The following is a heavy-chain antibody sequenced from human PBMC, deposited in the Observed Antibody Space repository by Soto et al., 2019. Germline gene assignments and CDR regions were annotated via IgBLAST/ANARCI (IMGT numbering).Heavy chain of an antibody. V-gene: IGHV1-69*13. CDR2: IIPIFGTA. D-gene: IGHD6-13*01. Sequence: GASGKVSCKASGVTFSSYAISWVRQSPGQGLEWMGGIIPIFGTANYAQKFQGRVTITADESTSTAYMELSSLRSEDTAVYYCARSFGYSSSWFDYWGQGTLVTVSS. J-gene: IGHJ4*02. CDR3: ARSFGYSSSWFDY. CDR1: GVTFSSYA.